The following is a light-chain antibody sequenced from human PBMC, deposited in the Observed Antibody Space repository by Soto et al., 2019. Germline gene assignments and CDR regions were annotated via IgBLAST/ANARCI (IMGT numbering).Light chain of an antibody. J-gene: IGKJ4*01. CDR1: QSVGSY. CDR2: DAS. Sequence: EIVPTQSPATVSVSTRERATLPCRPSQSVGSYLASYQHKPGQAPRLLIYDASNRATGLPARFSGSGSGTDFTLTISSREPEDFAVYYCQQRSNWPLTFGGGTKV. V-gene: IGKV3-11*01. CDR3: QQRSNWPLT.